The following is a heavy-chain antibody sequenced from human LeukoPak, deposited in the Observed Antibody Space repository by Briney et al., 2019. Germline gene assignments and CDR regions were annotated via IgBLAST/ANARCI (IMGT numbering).Heavy chain of an antibody. Sequence: PSQTLSLTCTVSGYSISSGYYWGWIRQPPGKGLEWIGSIYHSGSTHYNPSLKSRVTVSVDTSKNQFSLKLNSVTAADTAVYYCARSLAFDIWGQGTTVTVSS. J-gene: IGHJ3*02. V-gene: IGHV4-38-2*02. CDR3: ARSLAFDI. CDR1: GYSISSGYY. CDR2: IYHSGST.